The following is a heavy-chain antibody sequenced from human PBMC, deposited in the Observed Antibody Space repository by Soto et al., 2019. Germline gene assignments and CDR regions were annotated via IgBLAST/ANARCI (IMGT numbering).Heavy chain of an antibody. CDR2: ISGSGGST. CDR1: EGNCVSRG. J-gene: IGHJ4*02. D-gene: IGHD1-26*01. Sequence: LRVPCAASEGNCVSRGMSRILQATGKGLEWVSAISGSGGSTYYADSVKGRFTISRDNSKNTLYLQMHSLRAEDTAVYDCAKEEGGYKSIDYWGQGALVTVSS. CDR3: AKEEGGYKSIDY. V-gene: IGHV3-23*01.